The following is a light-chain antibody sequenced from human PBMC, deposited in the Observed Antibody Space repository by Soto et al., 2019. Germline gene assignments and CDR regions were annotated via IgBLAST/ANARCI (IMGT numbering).Light chain of an antibody. J-gene: IGKJ1*01. V-gene: IGKV2D-29*01. CDR2: AVS. CDR1: QSLVHSDGNTY. CDR3: MQSIQLPRT. Sequence: DVVMTQSPLSLPVTLGQPASISCRSSQSLVHSDGNTYLNWYLQKPGQPPQLLIYAVSNRFSGVPDRFSGSGSGTDFTLKISRVEAEDVGVYYCMQSIQLPRTFGQGTKVDIK.